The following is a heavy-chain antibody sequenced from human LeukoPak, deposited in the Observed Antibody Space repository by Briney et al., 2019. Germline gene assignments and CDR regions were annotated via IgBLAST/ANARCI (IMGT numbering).Heavy chain of an antibody. Sequence: GGSLKLSCTASGFAFSGSGMHWVRQASGKGLEWVGRVRSKINNYATDYAASVKGRFTISRDDSKNTVFLQMNSLKVEDTAVYYCTRLRGERASGDYWGQGTLVTVSP. CDR2: VRSKINNYAT. CDR1: GFAFSGSG. V-gene: IGHV3-73*01. J-gene: IGHJ4*02. CDR3: TRLRGERASGDY. D-gene: IGHD2-15*01.